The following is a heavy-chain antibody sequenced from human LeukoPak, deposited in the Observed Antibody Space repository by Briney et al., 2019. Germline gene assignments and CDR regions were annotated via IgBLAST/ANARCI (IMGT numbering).Heavy chain of an antibody. Sequence: SETLSLTCAVYGGSFSGYYSSWIRQPPGKGLEWIGEINHRGSTNYNPSLKSRVTISVDTSKNQFSLKLSSVTAADTAVYYCATTVNRYYYYYYMDVWGKGTTVTVSS. CDR2: INHRGST. V-gene: IGHV4-34*01. CDR3: ATTVNRYYYYYYMDV. CDR1: GGSFSGYY. J-gene: IGHJ6*03. D-gene: IGHD4-11*01.